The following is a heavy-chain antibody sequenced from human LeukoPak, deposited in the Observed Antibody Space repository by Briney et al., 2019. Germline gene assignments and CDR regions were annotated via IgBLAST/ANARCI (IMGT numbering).Heavy chain of an antibody. CDR3: ARRYCSGGSCYTDY. J-gene: IGHJ4*02. CDR1: GGSISSGDYY. V-gene: IGHV4-30-4*01. Sequence: SSQTLSLTCTVSGGSISSGDYYWSWIRQPPGKGLEWIGYIYYSGSTYYNPSLKSRVTISVDTSKNQFSLKLSSVTAADTAVYYCARRYCSGGSCYTDYWGQGTLVTVSS. CDR2: IYYSGST. D-gene: IGHD2-15*01.